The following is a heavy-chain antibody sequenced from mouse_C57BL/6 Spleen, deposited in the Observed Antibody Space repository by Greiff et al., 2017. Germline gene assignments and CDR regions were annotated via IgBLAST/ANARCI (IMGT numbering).Heavy chain of an antibody. CDR2: ISYDGSN. V-gene: IGHV3-6*01. J-gene: IGHJ4*01. Sequence: DVKLVESGPGLVKPSQSLSLTCSVTGYSITSGYYWNWIRQFPGNKLEWMGYISYDGSNNYNPSLKNRISITRDTSKNQFFLKLNSVTTEDTATYYCANLLLRYYAMDYWGQGTSVTVSS. CDR3: ANLLLRYYAMDY. D-gene: IGHD1-1*01. CDR1: GYSITSGYY.